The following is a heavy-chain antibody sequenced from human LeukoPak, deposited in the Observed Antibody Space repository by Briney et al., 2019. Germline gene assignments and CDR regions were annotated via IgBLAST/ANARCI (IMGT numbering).Heavy chain of an antibody. CDR3: ASQLWFGESYFDY. CDR1: GFTFSSYS. J-gene: IGHJ4*02. Sequence: GGSLRLSCAASGFTFSSYSMNWVRQAPGKGLEWVSSISSSSYIYYADSVKGRFTISRDNAKNSLYLQMNSLRAEDTAVYYCASQLWFGESYFDYWGQGTLVTVSS. CDR2: ISSSSYI. V-gene: IGHV3-21*01. D-gene: IGHD3-10*01.